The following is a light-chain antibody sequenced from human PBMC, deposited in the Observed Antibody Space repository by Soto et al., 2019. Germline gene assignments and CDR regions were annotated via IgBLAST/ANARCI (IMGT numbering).Light chain of an antibody. Sequence: DIQMTQSPSSLSASVGDRVTITCRANQDISYYLAWYQQKQGKVPKLLIYAASTLQSGVPSRFSGSGSGTDFTLTISSLQPEDIATYYCQKYQSAPRTFGQGTKVEIK. CDR2: AAS. J-gene: IGKJ1*01. CDR1: QDISYY. CDR3: QKYQSAPRT. V-gene: IGKV1-27*01.